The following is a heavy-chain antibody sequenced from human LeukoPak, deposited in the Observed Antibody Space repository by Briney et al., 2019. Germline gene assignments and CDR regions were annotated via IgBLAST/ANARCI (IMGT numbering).Heavy chain of an antibody. CDR2: FSHSGIT. CDR1: GASISRGSW. Sequence: SGTLSLTCDVSGASISRGSWWSWVRQPPGKGLEWIGEFSHSGITNFNPSLKSRVTISVDKSRNQFSLNLISVTAAGTAVYFCARNGGHNQEHWGQGTLVTVSS. V-gene: IGHV4-4*02. J-gene: IGHJ4*02. D-gene: IGHD1-1*01. CDR3: ARNGGHNQEH.